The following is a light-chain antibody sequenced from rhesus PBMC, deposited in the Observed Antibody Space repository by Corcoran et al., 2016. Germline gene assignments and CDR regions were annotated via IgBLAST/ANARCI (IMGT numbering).Light chain of an antibody. V-gene: IGKV3-53*01. J-gene: IGKJ1*01. CDR2: GAS. Sequence: QVILTQSPATLSLSPGERATLSCRASQSVSSYLAWYQQKPGQAPRLLIYGASSRATGIPDRFSGRGSGTDFTLTISSLEPEDFAVYYCQKYSSSPWTFGQGTKVEIK. CDR1: QSVSSY. CDR3: QKYSSSPWT.